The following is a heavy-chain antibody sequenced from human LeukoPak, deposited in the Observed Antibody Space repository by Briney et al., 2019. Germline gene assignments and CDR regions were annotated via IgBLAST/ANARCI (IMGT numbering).Heavy chain of an antibody. J-gene: IGHJ3*02. Sequence: GGSLRLSCAASGFTFSSYAMSWVRQAPGKGLEWVSAISGSGGSTYYADSVKGRFTISRDNSKNTLYLQMNSLRAEDTAVYYRAKGIFGTVTTYDAFDIWGQGTMVTVSS. V-gene: IGHV3-23*01. CDR2: ISGSGGST. CDR3: AKGIFGTVTTYDAFDI. D-gene: IGHD4-17*01. CDR1: GFTFSSYA.